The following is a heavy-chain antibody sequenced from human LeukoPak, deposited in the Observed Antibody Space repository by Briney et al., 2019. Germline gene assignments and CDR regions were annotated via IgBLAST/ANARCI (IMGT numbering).Heavy chain of an antibody. CDR3: ARGYYGSGSYYPHYNWFDP. CDR2: INHSGST. J-gene: IGHJ5*02. Sequence: SETLSLTCAVYGGSFSGYYWSWIRQPPGKGLEWIGEINHSGSTNYNPSLKSRVTISVDTSKNQFSLKLSSVTAADTAAYYCARGYYGSGSYYPHYNWFDPWGQGTLVTVSS. D-gene: IGHD3-10*01. CDR1: GGSFSGYY. V-gene: IGHV4-34*01.